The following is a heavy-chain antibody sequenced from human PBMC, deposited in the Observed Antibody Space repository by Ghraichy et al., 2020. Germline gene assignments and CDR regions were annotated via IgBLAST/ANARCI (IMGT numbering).Heavy chain of an antibody. D-gene: IGHD3-22*01. V-gene: IGHV1-2*02. Sequence: ASVKVSCKASGYTFTGYYMHWVRQAPGQGLEWMGWINPNSGGTNYAQKFQGRVTMTRDTSISTAYMELSRLRSDDTAVYYCARGGRLTYYYDSSGRGATNWFDPWGQGTLVTVSS. CDR1: GYTFTGYY. CDR3: ARGGRLTYYYDSSGRGATNWFDP. CDR2: INPNSGGT. J-gene: IGHJ5*02.